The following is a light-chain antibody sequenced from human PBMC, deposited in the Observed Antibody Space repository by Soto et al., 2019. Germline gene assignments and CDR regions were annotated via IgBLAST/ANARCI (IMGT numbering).Light chain of an antibody. CDR2: GAS. CDR3: QQYNNWPLT. J-gene: IGKJ5*01. V-gene: IGKV3D-15*01. CDR1: QSVSSN. Sequence: EIVMTLSTTTLSVSAGERVTLSCMASQSVSSNLAWHQQRPGQAPRLLIYGASTRATGVPARFSGGGSGTEFTLTITSLQSEDFAVYWCQQYNNWPLTFGPGTRLEIK.